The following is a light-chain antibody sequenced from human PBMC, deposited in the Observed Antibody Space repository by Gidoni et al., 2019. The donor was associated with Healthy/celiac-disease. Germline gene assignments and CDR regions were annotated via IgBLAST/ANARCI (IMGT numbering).Light chain of an antibody. CDR3: QQHCSTSGYT. V-gene: IGKV4-1*01. Sequence: DIVMTQSPDFLAASLGVTATMKCRSSESVVHDPHGKYFLAWFQQKPGLPPKLFFHWASTREFGVPDRFTGSGSGTDFTLTNNNVQAEDVGIYYCQQHCSTSGYTFGQGTKLEVK. CDR1: ESVVHDPHGKYF. J-gene: IGKJ2*01. CDR2: WAS.